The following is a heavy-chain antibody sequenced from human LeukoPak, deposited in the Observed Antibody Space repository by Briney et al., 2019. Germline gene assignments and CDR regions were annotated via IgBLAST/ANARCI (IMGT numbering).Heavy chain of an antibody. CDR1: GVSFSIDDYY. V-gene: IGHV4-61*02. J-gene: IGHJ4*02. CDR2: VYASGNT. D-gene: IGHD5-24*01. Sequence: PSETLSLTCTVSGVSFSIDDYYWRWIRQPAGKGLEWIGRVYASGNTLYNPSFKSRVAISIDRSKNQFSLKLTSVTAADTALYYCASGGTIFTFFDYWGQGILVTVSS. CDR3: ASGGTIFTFFDY.